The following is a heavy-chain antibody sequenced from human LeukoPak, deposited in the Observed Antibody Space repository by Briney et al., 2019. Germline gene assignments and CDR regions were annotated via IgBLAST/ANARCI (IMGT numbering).Heavy chain of an antibody. J-gene: IGHJ6*04. CDR3: ARSGFARGMDV. D-gene: IGHD3-10*01. CDR1: GYRFTNFW. CDR2: IYAGDSDT. Sequence: GESLKISCKASGYRFTNFWIAWERQMPGKGLEWMGIIYAGDSDTRYSPSLQGQVTMSVDKSSSTAYLQWTSLKASDTAMYYCARSGFARGMDVWGKGTTVTVAS. V-gene: IGHV5-51*01.